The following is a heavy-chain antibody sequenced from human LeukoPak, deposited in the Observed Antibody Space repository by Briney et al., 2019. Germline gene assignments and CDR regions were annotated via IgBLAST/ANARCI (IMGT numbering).Heavy chain of an antibody. CDR3: ARETLGLGGAFNI. CDR1: GFTVSSKY. V-gene: IGHV3-11*04. CDR2: ISSSGSTI. Sequence: PGGSLRLSCAASGFTVSSKYMSWLRQAPGKGVEWVSYISSSGSTIYYADSVKGRFTISRDNAKNSLYLQMNSLRAEDTAVYYCARETLGLGGAFNIWGQGTMVTVSS. J-gene: IGHJ3*02. D-gene: IGHD3-16*01.